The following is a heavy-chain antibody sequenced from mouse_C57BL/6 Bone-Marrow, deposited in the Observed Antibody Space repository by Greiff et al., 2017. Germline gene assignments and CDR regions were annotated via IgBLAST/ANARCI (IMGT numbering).Heavy chain of an antibody. V-gene: IGHV5-6*01. CDR2: ISSGGSYT. Sequence: EVKLVESGGDLVKPGGSLKLSCAASGFTFSSYGMSWVRQTPDKRLEWVATISSGGSYTYYPDSVKGRFTISRDNAKTTLYLQMSSLKSEDTAMYYCARHSTIVTGFAYWGQGTLVTVSA. D-gene: IGHD2-12*01. CDR1: GFTFSSYG. J-gene: IGHJ3*01. CDR3: ARHSTIVTGFAY.